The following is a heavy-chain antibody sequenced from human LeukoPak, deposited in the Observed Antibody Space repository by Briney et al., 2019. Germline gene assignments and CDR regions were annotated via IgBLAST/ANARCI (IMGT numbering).Heavy chain of an antibody. J-gene: IGHJ4*02. CDR2: FSTTGRT. D-gene: IGHD3-10*01. V-gene: IGHV4-4*08. CDR3: ARRGDFLDY. Sequence: SETLSLTCTVPGGSISNYYWTWIRQPPGKGLEWIGYFSTTGRTNYNPSLQSRVSLSVDTSKNQLSLKLSSVTAADTAVYYCARRGDFLDYWGQGTLVTVSS. CDR1: GGSISNYY.